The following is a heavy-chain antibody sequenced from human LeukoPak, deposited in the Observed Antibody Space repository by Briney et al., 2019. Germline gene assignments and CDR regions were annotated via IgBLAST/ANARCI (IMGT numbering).Heavy chain of an antibody. CDR2: INHSGST. CDR3: ARARGPYGSGSYQYFDY. CDR1: GGSFSGYY. Sequence: PSETLSLTCAVYGGSFSGYYWSWIRQPPGKGPEWIGEINHSGSTNYNPSLKSRVTISVDTSKNQFSLKLSSVTAADTAVYYCARARGPYGSGSYQYFDYWGQGTLVTVSS. J-gene: IGHJ4*02. D-gene: IGHD3-10*01. V-gene: IGHV4-34*01.